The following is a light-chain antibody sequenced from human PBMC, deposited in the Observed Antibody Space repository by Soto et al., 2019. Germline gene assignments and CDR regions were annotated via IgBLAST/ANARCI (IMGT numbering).Light chain of an antibody. J-gene: IGKJ1*01. CDR1: QTISSW. CDR2: KAS. CDR3: QHYNSYSEA. V-gene: IGKV1-5*03. Sequence: DIQMTQSPSTLSGSVGDRVTITCRASQTISSWLAWYQQKPGKAPKLLIYKASTLKSGVPSRFSGSGSGTAFTITIRSLQPDDFATYYCQHYNSYSEAFGQGTKVELK.